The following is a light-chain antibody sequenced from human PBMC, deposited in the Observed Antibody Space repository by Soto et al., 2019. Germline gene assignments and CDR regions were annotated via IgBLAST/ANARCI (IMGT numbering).Light chain of an antibody. CDR1: SNNIDSHNF. CDR3: CSYAGQTVL. CDR2: EDT. V-gene: IGLV2-23*01. J-gene: IGLJ3*02. Sequence: QSVLTQPASVSGSPGQSITISCTVTSNNIDSHNFVSWYQQHPGKVPKLMIYEDTERPSGVSDRFSGSKSGRTASLTISGLQTEDEADYYCCSYAGQTVLFAGGTKVTVL.